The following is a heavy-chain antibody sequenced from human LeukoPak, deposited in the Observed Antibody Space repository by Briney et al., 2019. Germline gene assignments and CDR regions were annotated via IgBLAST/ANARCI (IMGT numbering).Heavy chain of an antibody. D-gene: IGHD2-15*01. Sequence: ASVKVSCKASGYTFTSYGISWVRQAPGQGLEWMGWISAYNGNTNYAQKLQGRVTMTTDTSTSTAYMELRSLRSDDTAVYYCAKDEVGARILYYYYYGMDVWGQGTTVTVSS. CDR2: ISAYNGNT. CDR1: GYTFTSYG. CDR3: AKDEVGARILYYYYYGMDV. J-gene: IGHJ6*02. V-gene: IGHV1-18*04.